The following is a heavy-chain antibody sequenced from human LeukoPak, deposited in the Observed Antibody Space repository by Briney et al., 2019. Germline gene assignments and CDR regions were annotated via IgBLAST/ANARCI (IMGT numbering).Heavy chain of an antibody. D-gene: IGHD1-26*01. CDR3: ARIIVGAPDY. CDR2: IYYSGST. Sequence: SETLSLTCTVSGGSISSSSYYWGWIRQPPGKGLEWIGSIYYSGSTYYNPSLKSRVTISVDTSKNQFSLKLSSVAAADTAVYYCARIIVGAPDYWGQGTLVTVSS. CDR1: GGSISSSSYY. J-gene: IGHJ4*02. V-gene: IGHV4-39*01.